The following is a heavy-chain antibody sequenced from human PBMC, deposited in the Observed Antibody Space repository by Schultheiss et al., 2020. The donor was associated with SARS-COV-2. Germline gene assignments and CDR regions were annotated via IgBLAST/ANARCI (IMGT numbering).Heavy chain of an antibody. J-gene: IGHJ6*02. CDR3: ARARSPEECSGGSCYRGRTYGMDV. D-gene: IGHD2-15*01. CDR1: GYTFTSYG. CDR2: ISAYNGNT. Sequence: ASVKVSCKASGYTFTSYGISWVRQAPGQGLEWMGWISAYNGNTNYAQKFQDRVTMTRDTSTNTAYMQLTSLRSDDTAVYYCARARSPEECSGGSCYRGRTYGMDVWGQGTTVTVSS. V-gene: IGHV1-18*01.